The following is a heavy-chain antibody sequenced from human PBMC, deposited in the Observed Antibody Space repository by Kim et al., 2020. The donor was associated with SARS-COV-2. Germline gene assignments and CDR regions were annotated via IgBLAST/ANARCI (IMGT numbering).Heavy chain of an antibody. J-gene: IGHJ4*02. CDR2: ISYDGSNK. D-gene: IGHD3-9*01. CDR3: ARGQGMDILTGYYEYYYDSRPWYYFDS. Sequence: GGSLRLSCAASGFTFSSYAMHWVRQAPGKGLEWVAVISYDGSNKYYADSVKGRFTISRDNSKNTLYLQMNSLRAEDTAVYYCARGQGMDILTGYYEYYYDSRPWYYFDSWGQGTLVTVSS. CDR1: GFTFSSYA. V-gene: IGHV3-30*04.